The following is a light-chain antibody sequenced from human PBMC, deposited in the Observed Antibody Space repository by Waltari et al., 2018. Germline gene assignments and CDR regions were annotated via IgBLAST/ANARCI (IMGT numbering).Light chain of an antibody. V-gene: IGKV3-20*01. J-gene: IGKJ1*01. Sequence: EIVLTQSPGTLSLSPGERATLSCRTSQSVGRTLAWYQQKPGQAPRLLIYGASIRATGIPDRFSGSGSGTDFSLTSSRLETEDFAVYYCQHYVRLPVTFGQGTKVEIK. CDR2: GAS. CDR1: QSVGRT. CDR3: QHYVRLPVT.